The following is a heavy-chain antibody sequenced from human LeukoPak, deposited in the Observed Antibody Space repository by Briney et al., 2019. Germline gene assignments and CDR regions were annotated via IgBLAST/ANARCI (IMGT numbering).Heavy chain of an antibody. CDR2: ISYDGSNK. Sequence: SGGSLRLSRAASGFTFSSYAMHWVRQAPGKGLEWVAVISYDGSNKYYADSVKGRFTISRDNSKNTLYLQMNSLRAEDTAVYYCARVVGYYDSSADYDVVDYWGQGTLVTVSS. V-gene: IGHV3-30-3*01. D-gene: IGHD3-22*01. CDR3: ARVVGYYDSSADYDVVDY. CDR1: GFTFSSYA. J-gene: IGHJ4*02.